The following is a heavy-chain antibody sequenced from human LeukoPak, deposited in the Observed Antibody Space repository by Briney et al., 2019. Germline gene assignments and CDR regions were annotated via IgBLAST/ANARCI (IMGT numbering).Heavy chain of an antibody. CDR3: ARDQNPATYYYGSGSYYPPYYFDY. J-gene: IGHJ4*02. D-gene: IGHD3-10*01. CDR2: IIPIFGTA. Sequence: SVKVSCKASGYTFTSNYIHWVRQAPGQGLEWMGGIIPIFGTANYAQKFQGRVTITADESTSTAYMELSSLRSEDTAVYYCARDQNPATYYYGSGSYYPPYYFDYWGQGTLVTVSS. CDR1: GYTFTSNY. V-gene: IGHV1-69*13.